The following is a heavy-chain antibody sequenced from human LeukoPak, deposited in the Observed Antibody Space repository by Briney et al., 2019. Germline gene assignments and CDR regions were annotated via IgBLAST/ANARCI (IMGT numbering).Heavy chain of an antibody. CDR2: ISTNGGST. Sequence: PGGSLRLSCAASGFTFSSYSMHWVRQAPGKGLEYVSAISTNGGSTYYADSVKGRFTISRDNSKNTLYLQMGSLGADDMAVYFCARVDKFYSYDYWGQGTLVTVSS. V-gene: IGHV3-64*02. J-gene: IGHJ4*02. CDR3: ARVDKFYSYDY. CDR1: GFTFSSYS.